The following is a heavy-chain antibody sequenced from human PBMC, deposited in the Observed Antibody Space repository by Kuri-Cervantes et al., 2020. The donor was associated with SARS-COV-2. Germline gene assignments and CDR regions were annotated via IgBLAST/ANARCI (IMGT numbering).Heavy chain of an antibody. V-gene: IGHV3-21*01. D-gene: IGHD5-18*01. CDR2: ISSSGNYV. Sequence: GGSLRLSCAASGFPFNTYTMNWVRQAPGKGLEWVSSISSSGNYVYYADSVTGRFTISRDNARNSLSLQMNSLRAEDTAMYYCATDTARVDYWGQGTLVTVSS. J-gene: IGHJ4*02. CDR3: ATDTARVDY. CDR1: GFPFNTYT.